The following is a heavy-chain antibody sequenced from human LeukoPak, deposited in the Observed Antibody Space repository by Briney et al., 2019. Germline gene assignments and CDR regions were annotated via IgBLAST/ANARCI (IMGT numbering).Heavy chain of an antibody. Sequence: GASVKVSCKASGYTFTSYGISWVRQAPGQRLEGMGWISAYNGNTNNAQKLHGRVTMTTDTSTSTAYRELRSLRSDDTAVYYGVRSLRFLEWPHPHNSSDPWGQGTLVTVSS. D-gene: IGHD3-3*01. J-gene: IGHJ5*02. CDR1: GYTFTSYG. V-gene: IGHV1-18*01. CDR2: ISAYNGNT. CDR3: VRSLRFLEWPHPHNSSDP.